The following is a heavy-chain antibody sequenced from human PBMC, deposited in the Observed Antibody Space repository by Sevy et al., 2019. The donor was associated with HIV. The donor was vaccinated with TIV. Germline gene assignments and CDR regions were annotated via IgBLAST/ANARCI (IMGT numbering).Heavy chain of an antibody. D-gene: IGHD5-12*01. CDR2: ISSSGSTI. CDR3: ARRSYSGYLFDY. Sequence: GSLRLSCAASGFTFSDYYMSWIRQAPGKGLEWVSYISSSGSTIYYADSVKGRFTISRDNAKNSLYLQMNSLRAEDTAVYYCARRSYSGYLFDYWGQGTLVTVSS. V-gene: IGHV3-11*01. CDR1: GFTFSDYY. J-gene: IGHJ4*02.